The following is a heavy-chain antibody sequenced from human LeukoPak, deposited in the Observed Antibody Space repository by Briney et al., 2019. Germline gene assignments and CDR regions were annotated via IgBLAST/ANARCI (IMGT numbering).Heavy chain of an antibody. CDR2: ISRDGNII. J-gene: IGHJ4*02. V-gene: IGHV3-11*01. Sequence: GGSLRLSCAASGFSFSDHHMNWVRQVPGKGLEWLAYISRDGNIIVYADSVKGRFTISRDNAKQSVYLEMKSLRPEDTAVYYCARYVLLMDYWGQGTLVTVSS. CDR3: ARYVLLMDY. CDR1: GFSFSDHH. D-gene: IGHD3-16*01.